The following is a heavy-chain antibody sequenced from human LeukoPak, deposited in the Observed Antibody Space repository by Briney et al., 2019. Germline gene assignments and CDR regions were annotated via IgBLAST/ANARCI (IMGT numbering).Heavy chain of an antibody. D-gene: IGHD4-4*01. J-gene: IGHJ4*02. CDR3: ARDSTVTTSMDY. CDR2: IWYDGSNK. CDR1: GFTFSSYG. Sequence: GGSLRLSCAASGFTFSSYGMHWVRQAPGKGLEWEAVIWYDGSNKYYADSVKGRFTISRDNSKNTLYLQMNSLRAEDTAVYYCARDSTVTTSMDYWGQGTLVTVSS. V-gene: IGHV3-33*01.